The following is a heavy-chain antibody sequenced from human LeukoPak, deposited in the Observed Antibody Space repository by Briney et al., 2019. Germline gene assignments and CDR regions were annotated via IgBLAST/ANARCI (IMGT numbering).Heavy chain of an antibody. J-gene: IGHJ4*02. V-gene: IGHV1-2*02. D-gene: IGHD2-15*01. Sequence: ASVKVSCKASGNIFTGYYMHWVRQAPGQGLEWMGSINPNSGGIKYAQKFQGRVTMTRDTSISTAYMELSRLRSDDTAVYYCARAFGGGRYFDYWGQGTLVTVSS. CDR1: GNIFTGYY. CDR3: ARAFGGGRYFDY. CDR2: INPNSGGI.